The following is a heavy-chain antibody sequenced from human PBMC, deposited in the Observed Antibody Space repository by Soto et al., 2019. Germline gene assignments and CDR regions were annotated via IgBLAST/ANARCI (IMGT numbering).Heavy chain of an antibody. CDR3: AREVKVHTPALVY. Sequence: QVQLVQSGAEMKKPGSSVKVSCQSSGGTFNTYAMNWVRQAPGQGPEWMGDISPMIGAANYAPKFQGRVTITADESMGTSYMQFSSLTSKDTALYFSAREVKVHTPALVYWGQGTLVTVSS. CDR2: ISPMIGAA. J-gene: IGHJ4*02. V-gene: IGHV1-69*19. CDR1: GGTFNTYA. D-gene: IGHD3-10*01.